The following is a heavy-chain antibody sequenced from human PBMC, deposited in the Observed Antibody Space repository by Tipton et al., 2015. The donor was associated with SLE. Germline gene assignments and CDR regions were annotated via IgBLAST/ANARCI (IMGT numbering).Heavy chain of an antibody. CDR2: ISSSSSTI. D-gene: IGHD6-13*01. J-gene: IGHJ4*02. CDR1: GFTFSSYS. Sequence: VQLVQSGGGLVQPGGSLRLSCAASGFTFSSYSMNWVRQTPGKGLEWVSYISSSSSTIYYADSVKGRFTISRDNAKNSLYLQMNSLRAEDTAVYYCARDLPSSSWCREIDYWGQGTLVTVSS. V-gene: IGHV3-48*01. CDR3: ARDLPSSSWCREIDY.